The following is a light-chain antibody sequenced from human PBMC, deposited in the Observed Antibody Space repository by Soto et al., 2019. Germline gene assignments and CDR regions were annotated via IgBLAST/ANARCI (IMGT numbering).Light chain of an antibody. V-gene: IGKV1-39*01. CDR1: QSISSY. CDR2: AAY. J-gene: IGKJ1*01. CDR3: QQSYSTPQT. Sequence: DIQMTQSPSSLSASVGDRVTITCRASQSISSYLNWYQQKPGKAHKLLIYAAYSLQSGVPSRFSGSGSGTDFTLTIRSLQPEDFATYYCQQSYSTPQTFGQGTKVDIK.